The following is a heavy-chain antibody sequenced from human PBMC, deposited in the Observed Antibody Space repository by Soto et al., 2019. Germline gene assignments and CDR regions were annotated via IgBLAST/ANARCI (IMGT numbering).Heavy chain of an antibody. CDR2: IYYNGNT. CDR3: ARDRDGNEREDPFES. J-gene: IGHJ3*02. Sequence: ASETLSLTCTVSGGSIISAGYYGSWIRQHPGKGLEWIGYIYYNGNTHYNPSLKRRVIISVDTSKNQFSLKLSSVTAADTAMYYCARDRDGNEREDPFESWGQGTLVTVSS. D-gene: IGHD1-1*01. CDR1: GGSIISAGYY. V-gene: IGHV4-31*03.